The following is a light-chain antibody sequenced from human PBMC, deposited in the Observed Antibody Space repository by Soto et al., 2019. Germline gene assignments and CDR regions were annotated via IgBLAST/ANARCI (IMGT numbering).Light chain of an antibody. V-gene: IGKV3-20*01. CDR2: GAS. J-gene: IGKJ1*01. CDR3: QQYGSSPTWT. Sequence: ELVFKQSPGTLSLSPGERATLSCRASQSFRGLLAWYQQKPGQAPTLLIYGASTRATGIPDRFSGSGSGTDFTLTISRLEPEDSAVYYCQQYGSSPTWTFGQGTKVDIK. CDR1: QSFRGL.